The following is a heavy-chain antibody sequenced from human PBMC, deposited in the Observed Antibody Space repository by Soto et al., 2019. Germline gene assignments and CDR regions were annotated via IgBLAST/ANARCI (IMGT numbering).Heavy chain of an antibody. J-gene: IGHJ3*02. CDR2: IWYDGSNT. CDR3: ARDRSSSNDAFDI. Sequence: QVQLAESGGGVVQPGRSLRLSCVASGFTFSSYAMHWVRQAPGKGLEWVALIWYDGSNTYYADSVRGRFSISRDNSKHPLYMQVNSRRAGDTAIYDCARDRSSSNDAFDIGGQGTLVTVSS. D-gene: IGHD6-13*01. V-gene: IGHV3-33*01. CDR1: GFTFSSYA.